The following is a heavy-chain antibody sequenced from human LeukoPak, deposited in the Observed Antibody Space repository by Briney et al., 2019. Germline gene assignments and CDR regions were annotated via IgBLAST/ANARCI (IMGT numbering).Heavy chain of an antibody. CDR2: IYYSGST. V-gene: IGHV4-31*03. CDR1: GGSISSGGYY. Sequence: SETLSLTCTVSGGSISSGGYYWSWIRQHPGKGLEWIGYIYYSGSTYYNPSLKSRVTISVDTSKNQFSLKLSSVTAADTAVYYCARGMWLAAPYYFDYWGQGTLVTVSS. CDR3: ARGMWLAAPYYFDY. D-gene: IGHD6-6*01. J-gene: IGHJ4*02.